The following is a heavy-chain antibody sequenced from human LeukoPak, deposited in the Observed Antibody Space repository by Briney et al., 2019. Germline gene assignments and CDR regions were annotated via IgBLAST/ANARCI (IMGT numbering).Heavy chain of an antibody. CDR1: GFTFGDYA. D-gene: IGHD4-11*01. V-gene: IGHV3-9*03. CDR3: AKEVGSRLPFDY. J-gene: IGHJ4*02. Sequence: SLRLSGAASGFTFGDYAMHWVRQPPGKGLEWVSGIGWNSGSIVYADSVRGRLTISRDNAKSSLYLQMKSLRAEDMALYYCAKEVGSRLPFDYWGQGTLVTVSS. CDR2: IGWNSGSI.